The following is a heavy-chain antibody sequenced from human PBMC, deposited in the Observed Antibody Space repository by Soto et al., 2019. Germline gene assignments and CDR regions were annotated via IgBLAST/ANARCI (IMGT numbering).Heavy chain of an antibody. CDR2: ISAYNGNT. J-gene: IGHJ6*03. CDR3: ASALDPPPARIPYGTYYMDV. D-gene: IGHD6-6*01. V-gene: IGHV1-18*01. Sequence: QVQLVQSGAEVKKPGASVKVSCKASGYTFTSYGISWVRQAPGQGLEWMGWISAYNGNTNFAQNLQGRVTMTTDTSTSTAYMALRSLRSDDTAVYYCASALDPPPARIPYGTYYMDVWGKGTTVTVSS. CDR1: GYTFTSYG.